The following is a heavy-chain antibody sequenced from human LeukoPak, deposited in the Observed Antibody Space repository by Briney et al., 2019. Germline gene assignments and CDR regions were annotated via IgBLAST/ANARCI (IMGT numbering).Heavy chain of an antibody. CDR3: AKSRARREGSSGSIDY. CDR2: IGGSGGGT. D-gene: IGHD3-22*01. J-gene: IGHJ4*02. CDR1: GFTFSSYA. Sequence: GGSLRLSCAASGFTFSSYAMSWVRQAPGKGLEWVSAIGGSGGGTYYADSVKGRFTISRDTSKNTLYLQMNSLRAEDTALYYCAKSRARREGSSGSIDYWGQGALVTVSS. V-gene: IGHV3-23*01.